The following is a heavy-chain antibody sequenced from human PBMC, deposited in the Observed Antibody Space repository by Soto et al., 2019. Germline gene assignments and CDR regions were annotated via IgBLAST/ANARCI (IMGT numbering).Heavy chain of an antibody. J-gene: IGHJ5*02. CDR2: IRSKAYGGTT. CDR1: GFTFGDYA. D-gene: IGHD3-10*01. CDR3: TRELGYYGSGSYYNVISRPWFDP. Sequence: PGGSLRLSCTASGFTFGDYAMSWLRQAPGKGLEWVGFIRSKAYGGTTEYAASVKGRFTISRDDSKSIAYLQMNSLKTEDTAVYYCTRELGYYGSGSYYNVISRPWFDPWGQGTLVTVSS. V-gene: IGHV3-49*03.